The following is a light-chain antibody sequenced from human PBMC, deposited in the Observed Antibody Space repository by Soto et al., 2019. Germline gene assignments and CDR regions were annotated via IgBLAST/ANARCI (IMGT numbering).Light chain of an antibody. CDR3: QQRSNWPPEVT. J-gene: IGKJ3*01. CDR1: QSVSSS. Sequence: PGERATLSCRASQSVSSSLAWYQQNPGQAPRLLIYDASNRATGIPARFSGSGSGTDFTLTISSLEPEDFAVYYCQQRSNWPPEVTFGPGTKVDIK. CDR2: DAS. V-gene: IGKV3-11*01.